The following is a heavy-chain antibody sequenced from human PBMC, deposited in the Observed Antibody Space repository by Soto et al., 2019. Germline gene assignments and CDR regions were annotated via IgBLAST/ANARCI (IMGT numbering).Heavy chain of an antibody. CDR1: GGSISSGDYY. J-gene: IGHJ4*02. CDR2: IYYSRST. D-gene: IGHD3-10*01. V-gene: IGHV4-30-4*01. CDR3: ASVYGSGSYADY. Sequence: SETLSLTCTVSGGSISSGDYYWSWIRQPPGKGLEWIGYIYYSRSTYYNPSLNSRVTRSVDTSMNQFSLKLSSVTAADTAVYYCASVYGSGSYADYWGQGTLVTVSS.